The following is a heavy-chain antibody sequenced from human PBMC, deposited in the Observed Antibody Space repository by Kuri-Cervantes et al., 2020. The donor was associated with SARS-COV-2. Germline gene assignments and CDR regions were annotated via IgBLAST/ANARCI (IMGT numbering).Heavy chain of an antibody. CDR3: ANIVVVPNARGNYYYYMDV. CDR2: INPNSGGT. D-gene: IGHD2-2*01. J-gene: IGHJ6*03. V-gene: IGHV1-2*02. Sequence: ASVKVSCKASGYTFTGYYMHWVRQAPGQGLEWMGWINPNSGGTNYAQKFQGRVTMTRDTSISTAYKELSRLRSEDTAVYYCANIVVVPNARGNYYYYMDVWGKGTTVTVSS. CDR1: GYTFTGYY.